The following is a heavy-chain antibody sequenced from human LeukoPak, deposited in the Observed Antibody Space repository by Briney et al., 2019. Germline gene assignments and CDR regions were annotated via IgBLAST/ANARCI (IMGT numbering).Heavy chain of an antibody. J-gene: IGHJ4*02. CDR1: GFTFSNYD. CDR2: ISYDGSNK. V-gene: IGHV3-30*18. CDR3: AKHGENYYGSGSYAY. D-gene: IGHD3-10*01. Sequence: GGSLRLSCAASGFTFSNYDMHWARQAPGKGLEWVAVISYDGSNKYSADSVKRRFTISRDNSKNTLYLEMNSLRAEDTAVYYCAKHGENYYGSGSYAYWGQGTLVTVSS.